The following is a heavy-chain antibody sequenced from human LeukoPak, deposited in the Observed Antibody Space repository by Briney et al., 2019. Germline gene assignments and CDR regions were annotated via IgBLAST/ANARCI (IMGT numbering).Heavy chain of an antibody. CDR2: IYYSGST. J-gene: IGHJ5*02. CDR1: GGSIRSSSYY. Sequence: PPETLSLTCTVSGGSIRSSSYYWGWIRQPPGKGLEWIGSIYYSGSTYYNPSLKSRVTISVDTSKNQFSLKLSSVTAADTAVYYCARHLYSSSMYGWFDPWGQGTLVTVSS. D-gene: IGHD6-13*01. V-gene: IGHV4-39*01. CDR3: ARHLYSSSMYGWFDP.